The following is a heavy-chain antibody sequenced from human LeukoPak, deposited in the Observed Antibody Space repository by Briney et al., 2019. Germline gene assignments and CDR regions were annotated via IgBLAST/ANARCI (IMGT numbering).Heavy chain of an antibody. CDR3: ARDGIEEWFDY. CDR2: ISSSGSTI. V-gene: IGHV3-48*03. CDR1: GFTFSSYE. Sequence: GGSLRLSCAASGFTFSSYEMNWVRQAPGKGLEWVSYISSSGSTIYYADSVKGRFTISRDNAKNSLYLQMNSLRAEDTAVYYRARDGIEEWFDYWGQGTLVTVSS. J-gene: IGHJ4*02. D-gene: IGHD3-3*01.